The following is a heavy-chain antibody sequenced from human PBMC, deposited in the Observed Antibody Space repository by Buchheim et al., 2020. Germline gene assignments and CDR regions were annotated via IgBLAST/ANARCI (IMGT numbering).Heavy chain of an antibody. J-gene: IGHJ4*02. CDR3: AKEGGRFGEKLKAYFDY. CDR2: IYSGGST. CDR1: GFTFSSYA. D-gene: IGHD3-10*01. Sequence: EVQLLESGGGLVQPGGSLRLSCAASGFTFSSYAMSWVRQAPGKGLEWVSVIYSGGSTYYADSVKGRFTISRENSKNTLYLQMNSLRAEDTAVYYCAKEGGRFGEKLKAYFDYWGQGTL. V-gene: IGHV3-23*03.